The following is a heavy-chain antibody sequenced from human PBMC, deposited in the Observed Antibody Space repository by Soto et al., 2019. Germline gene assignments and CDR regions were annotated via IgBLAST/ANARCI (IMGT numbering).Heavy chain of an antibody. CDR1: GFTFSSAA. Sequence: GSLRLSCAASGFTFSSAAMNWVRQAPGKGLEWVSAISGSGGSTNSADSAKGRFNIARDNSKNTRYVQMNSLRAEDTAVYYWANRPSPNLRVLETTFVVDSWGQGTLVTVSS. V-gene: IGHV3-23*01. J-gene: IGHJ4*02. CDR3: ANRPSPNLRVLETTFVVDS. D-gene: IGHD2-8*02. CDR2: ISGSGGST.